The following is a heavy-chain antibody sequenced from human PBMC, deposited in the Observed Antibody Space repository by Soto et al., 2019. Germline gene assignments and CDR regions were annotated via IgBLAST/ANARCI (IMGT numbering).Heavy chain of an antibody. D-gene: IGHD3-3*01. Sequence: GGSLRLSCAASGFTFSSYAMSWVRQAPGKGLEWVSAISGSGGSTYYADSVKGRFTISRDNSKNTLYLQMNSLRAEDTAVYYWAKGDEDFWSGYPDYWGQGTLVTVSS. CDR1: GFTFSSYA. V-gene: IGHV3-23*01. J-gene: IGHJ4*02. CDR3: AKGDEDFWSGYPDY. CDR2: ISGSGGST.